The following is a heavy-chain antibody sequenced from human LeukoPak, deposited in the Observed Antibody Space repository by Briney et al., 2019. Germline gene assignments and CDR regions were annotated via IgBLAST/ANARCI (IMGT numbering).Heavy chain of an antibody. D-gene: IGHD6-13*01. CDR1: GFTFTNYW. CDR2: IKEGGSEK. V-gene: IGHV3-7*01. CDR3: AIIPRAAAGPSARSPFHY. J-gene: IGHJ4*02. Sequence: GGSLRLSCAASGFTFTNYWMSWVRQAPGKGLEWVASIKEGGSEKYYVDSVKGRFTISRDNAKNSVYLQMNSPRTEDTAVYYCAIIPRAAAGPSARSPFHYWGQGTLVTVSS.